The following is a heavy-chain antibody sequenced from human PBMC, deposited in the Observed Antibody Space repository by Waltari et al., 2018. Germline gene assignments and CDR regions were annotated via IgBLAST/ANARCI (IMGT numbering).Heavy chain of an antibody. D-gene: IGHD4-17*01. V-gene: IGHV4-4*07. CDR3: ARAPRPLTTVTTDKDLDYYHYMDV. J-gene: IGHJ6*03. Sequence: QVQLQESGPGLVKPSETLSLTCTVSGGSMSRYYWSWVRQPAGTGLEWIGRSHPDGSTNYSPSLKSRVTMSLETSKNEFSLRLSYVTAADTAVYYCARAPRPLTTVTTDKDLDYYHYMDVWGKGTTVTVSS. CDR2: SHPDGST. CDR1: GGSMSRYY.